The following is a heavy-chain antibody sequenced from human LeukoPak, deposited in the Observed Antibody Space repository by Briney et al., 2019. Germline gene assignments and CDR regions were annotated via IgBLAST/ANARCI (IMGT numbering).Heavy chain of an antibody. CDR3: ARDRHYYDSSGRFQH. J-gene: IGHJ1*01. V-gene: IGHV3-74*01. CDR1: GFTFSSYW. Sequence: GGSLRLSCAASGFTFSSYWMHWVRQAPGKGLVWVSRINSDGSSTSYADSVKGRFTISRDNAKNSLYLQMNSLRAEDTAVYYCARDRHYYDSSGRFQHWGQGTLVTVSS. CDR2: INSDGSST. D-gene: IGHD3-22*01.